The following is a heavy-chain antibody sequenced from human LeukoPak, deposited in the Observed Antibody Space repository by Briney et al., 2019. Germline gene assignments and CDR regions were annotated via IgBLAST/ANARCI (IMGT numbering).Heavy chain of an antibody. D-gene: IGHD6-19*01. V-gene: IGHV4-34*01. CDR2: INHSGST. Sequence: SETLSLTCAVYGGSFSGYYWSWIRQPPGKGLEWIGEINHSGSTNYNPSLKSRVTISVDTSKNQFSLKLSSVTAADTAVYYCARGVVEYSSGWYNYYYYYGMDVWGQGTTVTVSS. J-gene: IGHJ6*02. CDR3: ARGVVEYSSGWYNYYYYYGMDV. CDR1: GGSFSGYY.